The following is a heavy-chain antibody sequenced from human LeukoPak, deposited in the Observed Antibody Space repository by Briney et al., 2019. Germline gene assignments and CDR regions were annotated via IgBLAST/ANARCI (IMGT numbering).Heavy chain of an antibody. CDR1: GFIVSSHY. D-gene: IGHD6-6*01. CDR3: ARESFAARWD. Sequence: GGSLRLSCAASGFIVSSHYMNWVRQAPGKGLEWVSVIYSGGSTYYADSVKGRFTISRDNAKNSLYLQMNSLTAEDTAVYYCARESFAARWDWGQGTLVTVSS. CDR2: IYSGGST. J-gene: IGHJ4*02. V-gene: IGHV3-53*01.